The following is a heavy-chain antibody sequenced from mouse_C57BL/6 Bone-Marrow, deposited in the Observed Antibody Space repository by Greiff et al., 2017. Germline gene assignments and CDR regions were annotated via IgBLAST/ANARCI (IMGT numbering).Heavy chain of an antibody. CDR1: GYTFTDYY. CDR3: ARLHYGSFHWYFDV. V-gene: IGHV1-77*01. J-gene: IGHJ1*03. CDR2: LGPGSGST. Sequence: QVQLQQSGAELVKPGASVKISCKASGYTFTDYYINWVKQRPGQGLEWIGKLGPGSGSTYYNEKFKGKATLTADKSSSTAYMQLSSLTSEDSAVYFCARLHYGSFHWYFDVWGTGTTVTVSS. D-gene: IGHD1-1*01.